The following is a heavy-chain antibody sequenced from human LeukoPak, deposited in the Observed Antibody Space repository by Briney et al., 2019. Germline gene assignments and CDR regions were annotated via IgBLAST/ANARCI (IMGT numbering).Heavy chain of an antibody. CDR1: GGTFSSYA. Sequence: ASVKVSCKASGGTFSSYAISWVRQAPGQGLEWMGGIIPTFGTANYAQKFQGRVTITADESTSTAYMELSSLRSEDTAVYYCARARGFVDIVATIEGSDYYYGMDVWGKGTTVTVSS. CDR2: IIPTFGTA. J-gene: IGHJ6*04. D-gene: IGHD5-12*01. V-gene: IGHV1-69*01. CDR3: ARARGFVDIVATIEGSDYYYGMDV.